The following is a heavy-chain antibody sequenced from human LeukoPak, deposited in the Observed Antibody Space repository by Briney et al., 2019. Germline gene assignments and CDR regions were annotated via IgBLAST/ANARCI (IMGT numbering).Heavy chain of an antibody. CDR2: ISSSSSYI. J-gene: IGHJ3*02. D-gene: IGHD5-24*01. Sequence: GGSLRLSCAGSGFTFSSYAMSWVRQAPGKGLEWVSSISSSSSYIYYADSVKGRFTISRDNAKNSLYLQMNSLRAEDTAVYYCARDQDMSTITHAFDIWGQGTMVTVSS. V-gene: IGHV3-21*01. CDR1: GFTFSSYA. CDR3: ARDQDMSTITHAFDI.